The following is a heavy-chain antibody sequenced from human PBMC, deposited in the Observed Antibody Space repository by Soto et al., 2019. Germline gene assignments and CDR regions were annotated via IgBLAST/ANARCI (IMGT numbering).Heavy chain of an antibody. D-gene: IGHD6-19*01. CDR1: GFTFSSYD. J-gene: IGHJ3*02. Sequence: PGGSLRLSCAASGFTFSSYDMHWVRQATGKGLERVSAIGTAGDTYYPGSVKGRFTISRENAKNSLYLQMNSLRAGDTAVYYCARGSSSGSRFDIWGQGTMVTVSS. CDR3: ARGSSSGSRFDI. CDR2: IGTAGDT. V-gene: IGHV3-13*01.